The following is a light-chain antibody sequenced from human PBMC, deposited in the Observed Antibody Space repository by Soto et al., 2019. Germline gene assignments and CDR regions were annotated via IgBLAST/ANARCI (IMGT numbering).Light chain of an antibody. CDR1: QSVSSSY. J-gene: IGKJ4*01. CDR3: QQYGSSPLT. Sequence: EIVLTQSPGTLSLSPGERATLSCRASQSVSSSYLAWYQQKPGQAPRLLMYGASSRATGIPDRFSGSESGTDFTLTISRLEPEDFAVYYCQQYGSSPLTFGGGTKVEIK. CDR2: GAS. V-gene: IGKV3-20*01.